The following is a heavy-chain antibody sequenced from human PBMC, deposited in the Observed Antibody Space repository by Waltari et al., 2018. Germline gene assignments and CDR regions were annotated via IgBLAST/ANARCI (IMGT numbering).Heavy chain of an antibody. V-gene: IGHV4-34*01. Sequence: QVQLQQWGAGLLKPSETLSLTCAVYGGSFSGYYWSWIRQPPGKGLEWIGEINHSGSTNYTPSLKSRVTISVDTSKNQFSLKLSSVTAADTAVYYCATLRVTMVRGVTTAARSVDYWGQGTLVTVSS. CDR1: GGSFSGYY. D-gene: IGHD3-10*01. J-gene: IGHJ4*02. CDR3: ATLRVTMVRGVTTAARSVDY. CDR2: INHSGST.